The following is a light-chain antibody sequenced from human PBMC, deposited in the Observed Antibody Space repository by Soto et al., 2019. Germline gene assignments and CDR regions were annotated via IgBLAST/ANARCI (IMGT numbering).Light chain of an antibody. Sequence: QSALTQPASVSGSPGQSITIYCTGTTSDVGGFNYVSWYQQHPGKAPKVMIYEVSNRPSGVSNRFSASKSGNTASLTISGLQPEDEADYYCSSYTTSSTVVFGGGTKVTVL. CDR2: EVS. CDR1: TSDVGGFNY. J-gene: IGLJ2*01. V-gene: IGLV2-14*01. CDR3: SSYTTSSTVV.